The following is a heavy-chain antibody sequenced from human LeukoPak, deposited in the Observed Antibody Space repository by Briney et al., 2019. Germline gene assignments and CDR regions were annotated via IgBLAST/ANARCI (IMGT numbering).Heavy chain of an antibody. J-gene: IGHJ5*02. D-gene: IGHD6-19*01. V-gene: IGHV1-18*01. CDR2: ISAYNGNT. CDR1: GYTFTSYG. CDR3: ARVPVAGYNWFDP. Sequence: ASVKVSCKSSGYTFTSYGISWVRQAPGQGLELVGWISAYNGNTNYAQKLQGRATMTTDTSTSTAYMELRSLRSDDTAVYYCARVPVAGYNWFDPWGQGTLVTVSS.